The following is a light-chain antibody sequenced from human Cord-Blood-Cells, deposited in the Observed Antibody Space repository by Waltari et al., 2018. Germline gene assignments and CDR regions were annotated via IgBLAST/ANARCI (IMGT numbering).Light chain of an antibody. CDR1: QSISSY. CDR3: QQSYSTPYT. J-gene: IGKJ2*01. Sequence: DLQMTHSPSPLSASVGERVTITCRASQSISSYLNWYQQKPGKAPKLLIYAASSLQSGVPSRFSGSGSGTDFTLTISSLQPEDFATYYCQQSYSTPYTFGQGTKPAL. CDR2: AAS. V-gene: IGKV1-39*01.